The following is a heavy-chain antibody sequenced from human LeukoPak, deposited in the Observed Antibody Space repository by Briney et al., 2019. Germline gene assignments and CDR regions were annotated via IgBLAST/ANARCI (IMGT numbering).Heavy chain of an antibody. CDR1: GYSISSGYY. V-gene: IGHV4-38-2*01. D-gene: IGHD3-16*01. J-gene: IGHJ4*02. CDR2: IYHSGST. Sequence: ASETLSLTCAVSGYSISSGYYWGWIRQPPGKGLEWIGSIYHSGSTYYNPSLKSRVPISVDTSKNQFSLKLSSVTAADTAVYYCARRWGWYFDYWGQGTLVTVSS. CDR3: ARRWGWYFDY.